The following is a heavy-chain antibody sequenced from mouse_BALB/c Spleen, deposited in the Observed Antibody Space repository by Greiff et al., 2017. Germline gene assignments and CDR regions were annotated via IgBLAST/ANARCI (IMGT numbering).Heavy chain of an antibody. CDR3: ARDKTFDC. V-gene: IGHV7-3*02. CDR2: IRNKANGYTT. J-gene: IGHJ2*01. Sequence: EVQLQESGGGLVQPGGSLRLSCATSGFTFTDYYMSWVRQPPGKALEWLGFIRNKANGYTTEYSASVKGRFTISRDNSQSILYLQMNTLRAEDSATYYCARDKTFDCWGQGTTLTVSS. CDR1: GFTFTDYY.